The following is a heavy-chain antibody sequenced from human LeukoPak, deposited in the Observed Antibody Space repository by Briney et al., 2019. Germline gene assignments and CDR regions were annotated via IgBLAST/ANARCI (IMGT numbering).Heavy chain of an antibody. V-gene: IGHV4-4*02. Sequence: ASGTLSLTCAVSGGSISSNNWWGWVRQPPGKGLEWIGEINHSGSTNYNPSLKSRVTISVDTSKNQFSLKLSSVTAADTAVYYCARGRQLWLPPPRGASRGYFDYWGQGTLVTVSS. CDR3: ARGRQLWLPPPRGASRGYFDY. J-gene: IGHJ4*02. CDR2: INHSGST. CDR1: GGSISSNNW. D-gene: IGHD5-18*01.